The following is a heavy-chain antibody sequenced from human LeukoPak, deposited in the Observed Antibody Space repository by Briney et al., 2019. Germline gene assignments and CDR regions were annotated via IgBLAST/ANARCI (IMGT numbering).Heavy chain of an antibody. CDR2: IYPGDSDP. CDR3: VRHGLGSSWFGFDY. J-gene: IGHJ4*02. CDR1: GYTFTTYW. Sequence: GDSLKISCKGSGYTFTTYWIGWVRQMPGKGLEWMGIIYPGDSDPRYSPSFQGQVTISADKSISTAYLQWSSLKASDSAMYYCVRHGLGSSWFGFDYWGQGTLVTVSS. D-gene: IGHD6-13*01. V-gene: IGHV5-51*01.